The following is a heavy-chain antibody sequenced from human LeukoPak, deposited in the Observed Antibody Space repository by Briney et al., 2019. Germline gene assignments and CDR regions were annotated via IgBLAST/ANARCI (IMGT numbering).Heavy chain of an antibody. CDR1: GFTFSNYN. V-gene: IGHV3-48*01. D-gene: IGHD6-19*01. J-gene: IGHJ3*02. CDR3: ARGIAVAGTSLNAFDI. Sequence: GGSLRLSCAASGFTFSNYNMNWVRQAPGKGLEWLSYISSSSSTIYYADSVKGRFTISRDNAKNSLYLQMNSLRAEDTAVYYCARGIAVAGTSLNAFDIWGQGTMVTVSS. CDR2: ISSSSSTI.